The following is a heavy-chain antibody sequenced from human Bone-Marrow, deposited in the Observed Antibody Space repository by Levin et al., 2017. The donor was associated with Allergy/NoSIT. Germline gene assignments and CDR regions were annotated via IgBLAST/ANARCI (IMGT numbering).Heavy chain of an antibody. CDR3: ARGYYGARSSTFFDF. D-gene: IGHD3-10*01. CDR2: IHHSGST. Sequence: SETLSLTCGVHGGSFSNFYWNWIRQSPGKGLEWIGDIHHSGSTTYNPLLKSRVTISVDTSRDQFSLNLTSVTAADTAVYYCARGYYGARSSTFFDFWGQGTLVTVSP. V-gene: IGHV4-34*01. J-gene: IGHJ4*02. CDR1: GGSFSNFY.